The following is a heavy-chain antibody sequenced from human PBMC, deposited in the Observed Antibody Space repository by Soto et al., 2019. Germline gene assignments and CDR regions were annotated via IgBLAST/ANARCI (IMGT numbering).Heavy chain of an antibody. Sequence: EVQLVESGGDLVQPGGSLRLSCAASGLTFSAYPMNWVRQAPGKGLEWVSYISKSGGTINYADSVKGRFTISRDNAKKSLYLQMNSLRAEDTALYYCVTWADPGYSGQGTLVTVSS. J-gene: IGHJ4*02. CDR3: VTWADPGY. CDR1: GLTFSAYP. CDR2: ISKSGGTI. V-gene: IGHV3-48*01. D-gene: IGHD7-27*01.